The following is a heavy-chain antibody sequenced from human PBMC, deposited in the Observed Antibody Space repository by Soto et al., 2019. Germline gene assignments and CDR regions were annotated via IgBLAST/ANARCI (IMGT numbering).Heavy chain of an antibody. CDR3: ARERGGYSSDF. J-gene: IGHJ4*02. V-gene: IGHV3-74*01. CDR1: GFSFSSYW. Sequence: EVPLVESGGGLVQPGGSLRLSCAASGFSFSSYWMHWLRQVPGKGLVWVSRINGDGDYTNYADSVKGRFTISRDNAKNTLYLQMNSLRAEDTAVYYCARERGGYSSDFWGQGTLVTVSS. CDR2: INGDGDYT. D-gene: IGHD2-15*01.